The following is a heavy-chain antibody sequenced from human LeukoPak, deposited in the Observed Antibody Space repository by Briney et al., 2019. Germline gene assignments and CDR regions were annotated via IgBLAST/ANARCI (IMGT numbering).Heavy chain of an antibody. CDR2: IYYSGST. Sequence: KTSETLSLTCTVSGYSISTGYYWGWIRQSPGKGLEWIGYIYYSGSTNYNPSLKSRVTISVDTSKNQFSLKLSSLTAADTAVYYCATGYYDSSGYYPPDAFDIWGQGTMVTVSS. CDR3: ATGYYDSSGYYPPDAFDI. J-gene: IGHJ3*02. CDR1: GYSISTGYY. V-gene: IGHV4-61*01. D-gene: IGHD3-22*01.